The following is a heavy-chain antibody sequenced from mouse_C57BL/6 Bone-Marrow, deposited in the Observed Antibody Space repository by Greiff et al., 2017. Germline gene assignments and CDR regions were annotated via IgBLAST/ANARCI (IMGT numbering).Heavy chain of an antibody. CDR3: ARAGYYGSSFAY. D-gene: IGHD1-1*01. CDR2: ISYDGSN. CDR1: GYSITSGYY. J-gene: IGHJ2*01. Sequence: ESGPGLVKPSQSLSLTCSVTGYSITSGYYWNWIRQFPGNKLEWMGYISYDGSNNYNPSLKNRISITRDTSKNQFFLKLNSVTTEDTATYYCARAGYYGSSFAYWGQGTTLTVSS. V-gene: IGHV3-6*01.